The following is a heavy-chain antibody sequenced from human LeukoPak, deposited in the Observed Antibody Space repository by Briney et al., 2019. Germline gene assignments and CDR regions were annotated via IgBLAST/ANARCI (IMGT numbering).Heavy chain of an antibody. D-gene: IGHD3-22*01. CDR3: ARGPHERSGYPDD. Sequence: GASVKVSCKPSGYTFNTYGITWARQAPGQGLEWMGWISPYNGNTNYAQKFQGRVTLTTDTSTSTAYMELRSLRSDDTAVYYCARGPHERSGYPDDWGQGTLVTVSS. CDR2: ISPYNGNT. V-gene: IGHV1-18*01. CDR1: GYTFNTYG. J-gene: IGHJ4*02.